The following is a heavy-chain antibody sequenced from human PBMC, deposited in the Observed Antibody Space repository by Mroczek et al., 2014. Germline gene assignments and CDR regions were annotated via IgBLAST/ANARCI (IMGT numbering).Heavy chain of an antibody. Sequence: QVQLQQWGAGLLKPSETLSLTCAVYGGSFSGYYWSWIRQPPGKGLEWIGEINHSGSTNYNPSLKSRVTISVDTSKNQFSLKLSSVTAADTAVYYCARTLVPAAILGWFDPWGPGEPWSPSPQ. D-gene: IGHD2-2*01. V-gene: IGHV4-34*01. J-gene: IGHJ5*02. CDR2: INHSGST. CDR1: GGSFSGYY. CDR3: ARTLVPAAILGWFDP.